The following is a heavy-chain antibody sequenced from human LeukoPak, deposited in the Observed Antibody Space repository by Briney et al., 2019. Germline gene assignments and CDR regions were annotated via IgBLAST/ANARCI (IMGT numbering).Heavy chain of an antibody. J-gene: IGHJ4*02. D-gene: IGHD6-13*01. Sequence: SETLSLTCSVSGASTSSHIDYWGWIRQPPGKGLEWIGSIYHNGNTYYNPSLTSRVAMSIDTSKNQFSLKLSSVTAADTAVYYCARGARTHSSSWSNYWGQGTLVTVSS. CDR2: IYHNGNT. CDR1: GASTSSHIDY. V-gene: IGHV4-39*07. CDR3: ARGARTHSSSWSNY.